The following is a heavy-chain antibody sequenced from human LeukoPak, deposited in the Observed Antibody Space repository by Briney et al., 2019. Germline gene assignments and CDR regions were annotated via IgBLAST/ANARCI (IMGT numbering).Heavy chain of an antibody. J-gene: IGHJ4*02. CDR2: ISGSGGST. Sequence: GGTLRLSCAASGFTFSNYGMNWVRQAPGKGLEWVSGISGSGGSTYYADSVKGRFTISRDNSRNTLYLQMNSLRAEDTAVYYCARDKHWLAYGFWGQGTLVTASS. CDR1: GFTFSNYG. V-gene: IGHV3-23*01. CDR3: ARDKHWLAYGF. D-gene: IGHD6-19*01.